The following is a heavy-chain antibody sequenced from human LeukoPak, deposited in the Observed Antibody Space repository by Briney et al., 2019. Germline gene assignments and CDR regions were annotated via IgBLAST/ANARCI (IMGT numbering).Heavy chain of an antibody. V-gene: IGHV4-59*01. CDR2: IYYSGST. CDR3: ARSYDFWSGYDAFDI. Sequence: SETLSLTCTVSGGSISSYYWSWIRQPPGKGLEGIGYIYYSGSTNYNPSLKSRVTISVDTSKNQFSLKLSSVTAADTAVYYCARSYDFWSGYDAFDIWGQGTMVTVSS. CDR1: GGSISSYY. D-gene: IGHD3-3*01. J-gene: IGHJ3*02.